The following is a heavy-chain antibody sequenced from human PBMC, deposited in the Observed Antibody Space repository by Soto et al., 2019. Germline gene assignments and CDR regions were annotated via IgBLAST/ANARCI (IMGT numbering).Heavy chain of an antibody. CDR1: GGSINSGGYS. J-gene: IGHJ6*02. Sequence: SXTMYLTCAVSGGSINSGGYSWSWIRQPPGKGLEWIGYIYHSGSTYYNPSLKSRVTISVDRSKNQFSLKLSSVTAADTAVYYCARGSPGYDFWSGYYPSYGMDVWGQGTTVTGSS. D-gene: IGHD3-3*01. V-gene: IGHV4-30-2*01. CDR2: IYHSGST. CDR3: ARGSPGYDFWSGYYPSYGMDV.